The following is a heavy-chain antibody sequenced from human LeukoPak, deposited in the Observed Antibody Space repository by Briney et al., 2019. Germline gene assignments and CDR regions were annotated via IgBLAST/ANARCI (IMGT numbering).Heavy chain of an antibody. CDR2: ISSSSYI. CDR1: GLTLSSYR. Sequence: GGSLRLSCEAPGLTLSSYRMNWVRQAPGKGLEWVSSISSSSYIYYADSVKARFTISRDNAKNSLYLQMNSLRAEDTAVYYCARDPDYYGSIRWGQGTLVTVSS. D-gene: IGHD3-10*01. J-gene: IGHJ4*02. V-gene: IGHV3-21*01. CDR3: ARDPDYYGSIR.